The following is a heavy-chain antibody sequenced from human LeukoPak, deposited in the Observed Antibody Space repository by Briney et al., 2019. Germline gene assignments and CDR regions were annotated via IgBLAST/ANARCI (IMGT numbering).Heavy chain of an antibody. V-gene: IGHV3-48*03. CDR3: ARELYSGYRSYYYYYGMDV. CDR1: GFTFSSSE. Sequence: PGGSLRLSCAASGFTFSSSEMNWVRQAPGKGLEWVSYTSSTGSTTYYADSVKGRFTISRDNAKNSLFLQMNSLRAEDTAVYYCARELYSGYRSYYYYYGMDVWGQGTTVTVSS. J-gene: IGHJ6*02. CDR2: TSSTGSTT. D-gene: IGHD5-12*01.